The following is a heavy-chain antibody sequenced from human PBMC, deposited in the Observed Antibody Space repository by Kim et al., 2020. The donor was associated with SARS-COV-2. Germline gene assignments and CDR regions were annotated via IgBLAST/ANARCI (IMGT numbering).Heavy chain of an antibody. V-gene: IGHV4-39*01. J-gene: IGHJ4*02. D-gene: IGHD3-22*01. CDR1: GGSITSNSYH. CDR2: IYYSGGT. CDR3: ASYDARSYYYYY. Sequence: SETLSLTCVVSGGSITSNSYHWGWIRQPPGKGLEWIGSIYYSGGTYYNPSLKSRVTISVDTSKNQFSLKLTSVTAADSALYFCASYDARSYYYYYWGQGTLVTVSS.